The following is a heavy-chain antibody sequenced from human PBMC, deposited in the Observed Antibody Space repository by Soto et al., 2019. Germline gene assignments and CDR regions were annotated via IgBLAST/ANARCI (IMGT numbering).Heavy chain of an antibody. Sequence: ASVKVSCKASGYTFTSYYMHGVRQAPGQGLEWMGIINPSGGSTSYSQKFQGRVTMTRDTSTSTVYMELSRLRSEDTAVYYCAREGGYSYGFQAFDIWGQGTMVTVSS. J-gene: IGHJ3*02. CDR3: AREGGYSYGFQAFDI. V-gene: IGHV1-46*01. CDR2: INPSGGST. CDR1: GYTFTSYY. D-gene: IGHD5-18*01.